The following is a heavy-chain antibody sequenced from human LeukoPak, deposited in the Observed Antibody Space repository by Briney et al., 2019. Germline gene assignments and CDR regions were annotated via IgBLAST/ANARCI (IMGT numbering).Heavy chain of an antibody. CDR2: VYYGRTT. V-gene: IGHV4-39*01. CDR1: AGSFISSSHH. D-gene: IGHD5-12*01. CDR3: VRHDGRGGATMGAFDS. Sequence: SETLSLTCTVSAGSFISSSHHWGWIRQSPGKGLEWIGTVYYGRTTYYNPSLDGRVTISLDTSANHFSLQLNSVTAADTAVYYCVRHDGRGGATMGAFDSWGQGSLVTVSS. J-gene: IGHJ5*01.